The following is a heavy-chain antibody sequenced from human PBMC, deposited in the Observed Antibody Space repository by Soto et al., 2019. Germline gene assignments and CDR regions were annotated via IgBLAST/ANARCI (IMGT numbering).Heavy chain of an antibody. J-gene: IGHJ6*02. Sequence: QVQLVQSGDEVKMPGASVKVSGKASGYIFVNYGIAWVRQAPRQGLEWMGWISPYTGNTHSASKVQGRLTMTTDTSTSTAYMDLGSLTSDDTAVYYCVMVDNYVTPTPQDVWGQGTTVTVSS. CDR3: VMVDNYVTPTPQDV. CDR1: GYIFVNYG. D-gene: IGHD3-16*01. CDR2: ISPYTGNT. V-gene: IGHV1-18*01.